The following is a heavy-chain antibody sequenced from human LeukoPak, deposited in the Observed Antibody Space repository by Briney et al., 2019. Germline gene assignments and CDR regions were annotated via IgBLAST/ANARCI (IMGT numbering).Heavy chain of an antibody. J-gene: IGHJ4*02. Sequence: SVKVSCKASGGTFISYAISWVRQAPGQGLEWMGGIIPIFGTANYARKFQGRVTITADESTSTAYMELSSLRSEDTAVYYCASYGRGTATFDYWGQGTLVTVSS. CDR1: GGTFISYA. V-gene: IGHV1-69*13. CDR3: ASYGRGTATFDY. CDR2: IIPIFGTA. D-gene: IGHD2-21*02.